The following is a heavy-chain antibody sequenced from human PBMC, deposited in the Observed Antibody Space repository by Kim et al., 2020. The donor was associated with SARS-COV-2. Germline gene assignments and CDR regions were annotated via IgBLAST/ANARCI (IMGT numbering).Heavy chain of an antibody. CDR3: ARRKHYYDSSGPLGYFDL. J-gene: IGHJ2*01. V-gene: IGHV7-4-1*02. D-gene: IGHD3-22*01. CDR2: INTNTGNP. CDR1: GYTFTSYA. Sequence: ASVKVSCKASGYTFTSYAMNWVRQAPGQGLEWMGWINTNTGNPTYAQGFTGRFVFSLDTSVSTAYLQISSLKAEDTAVYYCARRKHYYDSSGPLGYFDLWGRGTLVTVSS.